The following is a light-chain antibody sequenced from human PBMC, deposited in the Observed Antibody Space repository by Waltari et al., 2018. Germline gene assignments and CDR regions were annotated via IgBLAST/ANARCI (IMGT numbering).Light chain of an antibody. V-gene: IGKV3-11*01. J-gene: IGKJ2*01. Sequence: EIVFTQSPAALSLSPGERATLSCRASQSVKYSLGWYLQKSGQAPRLLIYDTSQRATGIPAMFSGSGSGTAVTLAISILEPEDFAVYYCQQCSNWPRTFGQGTKLEIK. CDR2: DTS. CDR3: QQCSNWPRT. CDR1: QSVKYS.